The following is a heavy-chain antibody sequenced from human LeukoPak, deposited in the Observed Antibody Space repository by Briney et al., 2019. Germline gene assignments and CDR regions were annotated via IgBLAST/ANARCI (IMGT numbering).Heavy chain of an antibody. CDR3: ARDPGSGIAI. D-gene: IGHD2-15*01. CDR1: GFTFSSYS. J-gene: IGHJ3*02. CDR2: ISSSSSTI. Sequence: GGSLRLSCAASGFTFSSYSMNWVSQAPGRGLEWVSYISSSSSTIYYADSVKGRFTISRDNAKNSLYLQMNSLRAEDTAVYYCARDPGSGIAIWGQGTMVTVSS. V-gene: IGHV3-48*04.